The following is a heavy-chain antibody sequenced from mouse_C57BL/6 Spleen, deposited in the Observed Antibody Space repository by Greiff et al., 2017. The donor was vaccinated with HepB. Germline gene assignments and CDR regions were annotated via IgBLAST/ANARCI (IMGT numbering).Heavy chain of an antibody. D-gene: IGHD6-1*01. CDR1: GYTFTDYE. Sequence: VQLQQSGAELVRPGASVTLSCKASGYTFTDYEMHWVKQTPVHGLEWIGAIDPETGGTAYNQKFKGKAILTADKSSSTAYLELRSLTSEDSAVYFCTRWPRDYWGQGTTLTVSS. J-gene: IGHJ2*01. CDR2: IDPETGGT. V-gene: IGHV1-15*01. CDR3: TRWPRDY.